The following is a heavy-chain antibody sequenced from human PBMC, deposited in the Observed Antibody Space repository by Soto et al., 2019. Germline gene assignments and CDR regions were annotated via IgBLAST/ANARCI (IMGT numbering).Heavy chain of an antibody. CDR1: GFTVTINY. J-gene: IGHJ4*02. CDR3: HGYGY. CDR2: IYSGGTI. Sequence: EVQVVESGGGLVQPGGSLRLSCAVSGFTVTINYMSWVRQAPGKGLEWVSVIYSGGTIYYADSVKDRFTISRDTSKNTLYLQMNSLRGDDTAVYYCHGYGYWGQGTLVTVSS. D-gene: IGHD5-12*01. V-gene: IGHV3-53*01.